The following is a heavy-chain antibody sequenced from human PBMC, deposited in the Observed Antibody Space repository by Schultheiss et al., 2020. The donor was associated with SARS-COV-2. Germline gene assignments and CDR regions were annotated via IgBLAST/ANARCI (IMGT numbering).Heavy chain of an antibody. CDR1: GFTFSSYW. CDR2: IKQDGSEK. V-gene: IGHV3-7*01. J-gene: IGHJ4*02. CDR3: ATLAPRPPYFFDY. Sequence: GGSLRLSCAASGFTFSSYWMSWVRQAPGKGLEWVANIKQDGSEKYYVDSVKGRFTISRDNAKNSLYLQMNSLRAEDTAVYYCATLAPRPPYFFDYWGQGTLVTVSS. D-gene: IGHD6-6*01.